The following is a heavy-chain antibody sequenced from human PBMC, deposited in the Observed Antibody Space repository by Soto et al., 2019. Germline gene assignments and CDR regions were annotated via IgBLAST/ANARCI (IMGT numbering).Heavy chain of an antibody. CDR3: ARISIAVAGRYYFDY. Sequence: QVRLVESGGGVVQPGRSLRLSCAASGFTFSSYGMHWVRQAPGKGLEWVAVISYDGSNKYYADSVKGRFTISRDNSKNTLYLQMNSLRAEDTAVYYCARISIAVAGRYYFDYWGQGTLVTVSS. CDR2: ISYDGSNK. J-gene: IGHJ4*02. D-gene: IGHD6-19*01. CDR1: GFTFSSYG. V-gene: IGHV3-30*03.